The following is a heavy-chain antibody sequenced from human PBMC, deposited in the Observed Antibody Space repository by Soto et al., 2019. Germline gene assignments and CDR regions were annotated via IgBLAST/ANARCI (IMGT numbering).Heavy chain of an antibody. CDR2: ISYDGSNK. V-gene: IGHV3-30*18. CDR1: GFTFSSYG. J-gene: IGHJ4*02. CDR3: AKEMRVGATDFDY. Sequence: QVQLVESGGGVVQPGRSLRLSCAASGFTFSSYGMHWVRQAPGKGLEWVAVISYDGSNKYYADSVKGRFTISRDNSKNTLYLQMNSLRAEDTAVYYCAKEMRVGATDFDYWGQGTLVTVSS. D-gene: IGHD1-26*01.